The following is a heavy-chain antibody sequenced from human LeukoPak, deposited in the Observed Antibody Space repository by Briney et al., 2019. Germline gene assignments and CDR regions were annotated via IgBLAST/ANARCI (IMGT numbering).Heavy chain of an antibody. J-gene: IGHJ4*02. CDR2: IDPSDSYT. CDR3: AFRVTGATIDY. Sequence: KYGESLKISCKGSGYSFTSYWISWVRQMPGKGLEWMGRIDPSDSYTNYSPSFQGHATISADKSISTAYLQWSSLKASDTAMYYCAFRVTGATIDYWGQGTLVTVSS. V-gene: IGHV5-10-1*01. D-gene: IGHD1-26*01. CDR1: GYSFTSYW.